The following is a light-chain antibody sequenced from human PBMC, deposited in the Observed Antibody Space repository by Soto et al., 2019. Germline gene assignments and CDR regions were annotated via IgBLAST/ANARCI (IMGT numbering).Light chain of an antibody. J-gene: IGKJ3*01. CDR1: QSISSY. V-gene: IGKV1-39*01. CDR2: AAS. Sequence: DIQMTQSPSSLSASVGDRVTITCRASQSISSYLNWYQQKPGKAPNLLIYAASSLQSGVPSKFSGSGSGTDVTLTISSLQPEDFATYYCQPSYSPPFTFGPGTKVDI. CDR3: QPSYSPPFT.